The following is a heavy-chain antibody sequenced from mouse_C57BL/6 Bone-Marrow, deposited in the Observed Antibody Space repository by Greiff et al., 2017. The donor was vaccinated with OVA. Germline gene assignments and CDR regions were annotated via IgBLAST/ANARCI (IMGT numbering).Heavy chain of an antibody. Sequence: EVQLQQSGPELVKPGASVKISCKASGYTFTDYYMNWVKQSHGKSLEWIGDINPNNGGTSYNQKFKGKATLTVDKSSSTAYMELRSLTSEDSAVYYCARFFDGYYVGYAMDYWGQGTSVTVSS. CDR3: ARFFDGYYVGYAMDY. D-gene: IGHD2-3*01. V-gene: IGHV1-26*01. CDR1: GYTFTDYY. CDR2: INPNNGGT. J-gene: IGHJ4*01.